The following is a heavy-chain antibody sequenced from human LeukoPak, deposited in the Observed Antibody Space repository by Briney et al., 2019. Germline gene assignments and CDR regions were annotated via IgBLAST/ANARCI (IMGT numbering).Heavy chain of an antibody. Sequence: GASVKVSCKASGYTFPSYGISWVRQAPGQGLEWMGWISAYNGNTNYAQNLQGRVTMTTETSTSTAYMELRSLRSDDTAVYYCARDGNGDYSDYWGQGTPVTVSS. V-gene: IGHV1-18*01. J-gene: IGHJ4*02. CDR1: GYTFPSYG. D-gene: IGHD1-1*01. CDR3: ARDGNGDYSDY. CDR2: ISAYNGNT.